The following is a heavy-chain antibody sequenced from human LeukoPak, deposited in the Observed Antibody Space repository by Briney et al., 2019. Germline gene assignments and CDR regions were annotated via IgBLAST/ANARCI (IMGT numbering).Heavy chain of an antibody. D-gene: IGHD4-11*01. J-gene: IGHJ6*03. CDR1: GFIFSNYW. V-gene: IGHV3-74*01. Sequence: GGSLILSCAASGFIFSNYWMHWVRQVPGRGLVWVSRISADGRTTDYADSVKGRFTISRDNAKNMLYLQMNNLRVEDTAEYYCESTTDTYYIYYMHVVVGGTTVTVSS. CDR3: ESTTDTYYIYYMHV. CDR2: ISADGRTT.